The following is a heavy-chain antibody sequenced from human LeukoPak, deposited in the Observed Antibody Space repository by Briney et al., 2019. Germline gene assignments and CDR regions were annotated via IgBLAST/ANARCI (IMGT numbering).Heavy chain of an antibody. D-gene: IGHD6-13*01. CDR1: GGTFSSYA. J-gene: IGHJ4*02. V-gene: IGHV1-69*01. CDR2: IIPIFGTA. Sequence: ASVKVSCKASGGTFSSYAINWVRQAPGQGLEWMGGIIPIFGTANYAQKFQDRVTITADESTSTAYMDLSSLTPDDTAVYFCARDQGSLTRSWYTGYWGQGTQVTVSS. CDR3: ARDQGSLTRSWYTGY.